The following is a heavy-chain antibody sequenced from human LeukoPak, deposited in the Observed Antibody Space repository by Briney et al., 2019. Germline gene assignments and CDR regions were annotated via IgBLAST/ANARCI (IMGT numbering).Heavy chain of an antibody. J-gene: IGHJ4*02. CDR2: IYYSGNT. CDR1: GGSISSSSYY. Sequence: PSETLSLTCTVSGGSISSSSYYWGWIRQPPGKGLEWIGNIYYSGNTYYNPSLKSRVTISLDTSENQFSLKLNSVTAADTAVYYCARRYGSGSFFQWSQGTLVTVSS. CDR3: ARRYGSGSFFQ. V-gene: IGHV4-39*07. D-gene: IGHD3-10*01.